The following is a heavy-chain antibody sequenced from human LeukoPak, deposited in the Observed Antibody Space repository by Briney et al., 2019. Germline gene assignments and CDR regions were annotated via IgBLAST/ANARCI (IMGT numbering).Heavy chain of an antibody. CDR1: GYTFTGQF. CDR2: IDPPSGVP. V-gene: IGHV1-2*02. Sequence: GASVKVSCKASGYTFTGQFIHWLRQAPGRGLEWMGWIDPPSGVPHYAQKFQDTVTMTRDTSIGTAYMEVRRLKSDDTAVYYCARSGFSTGFYLDFWGQRTLISVSS. CDR3: ARSGFSTGFYLDF. D-gene: IGHD2-8*02. J-gene: IGHJ4*02.